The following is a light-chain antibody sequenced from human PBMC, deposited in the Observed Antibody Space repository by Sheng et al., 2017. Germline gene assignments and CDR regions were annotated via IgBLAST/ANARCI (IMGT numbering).Light chain of an antibody. J-gene: IGKJ4*01. V-gene: IGKV1-33*01. CDR3: QQYHNLPLT. Sequence: DIQMTQSPSSLSASLGDRVTIPCQASQDIRTYLNWYQHKPWKAPKLLIYGASNLETGVPSRFSGSGSGTDFTFTISSLQPDDIATYYCQQYHNLPLTFGGGTKVEIK. CDR2: GAS. CDR1: QDIRTY.